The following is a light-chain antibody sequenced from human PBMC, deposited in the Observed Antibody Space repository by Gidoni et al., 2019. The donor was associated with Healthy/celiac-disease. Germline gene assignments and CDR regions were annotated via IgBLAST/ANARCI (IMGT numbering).Light chain of an antibody. CDR2: DAS. V-gene: IGKV3-11*01. J-gene: IGKJ4*01. CDR3: QQRSNWPT. Sequence: EILLTQSPATLSLSPGERATLSCRASQSVSSYLAWYQQKPGQAPRLLIYDASNRATGIPARFSGSGSGTDFTLTISSLEPEDFAVYYCQQRSNWPTFGGXTKMEIK. CDR1: QSVSSY.